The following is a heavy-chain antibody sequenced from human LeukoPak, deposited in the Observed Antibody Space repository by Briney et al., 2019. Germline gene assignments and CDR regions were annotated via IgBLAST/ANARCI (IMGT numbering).Heavy chain of an antibody. D-gene: IGHD1-26*01. CDR2: INPNSGAT. J-gene: IGHJ4*02. CDR3: ARGLGAAPYFDY. V-gene: IGHV1-2*04. CDR1: GYTFTGYY. Sequence: GASVKVSCKASGYTFTGYYMHWVRQAPGQGLEWMGRINPNSGATNYAQKFQGWVTMTRDTSISTAYMELSRLRSDDTAVYYCARGLGAAPYFDYWGQGTLVTVSS.